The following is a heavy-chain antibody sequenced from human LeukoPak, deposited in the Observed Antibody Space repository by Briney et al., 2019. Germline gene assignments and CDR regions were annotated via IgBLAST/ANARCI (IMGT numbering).Heavy chain of an antibody. CDR2: LSYDGSNK. CDR3: AKDRSSGYDRQPDAFDI. D-gene: IGHD5-12*01. Sequence: PGGSLRLSCAASGFTFSSYAMHWVRQAPGKGLEWVAVLSYDGSNKYYADSVKGRFTISRDNSKNTLYLQMNSLRAEDTAVYYCAKDRSSGYDRQPDAFDIWGQGTMVTVSS. J-gene: IGHJ3*02. V-gene: IGHV3-30*04. CDR1: GFTFSSYA.